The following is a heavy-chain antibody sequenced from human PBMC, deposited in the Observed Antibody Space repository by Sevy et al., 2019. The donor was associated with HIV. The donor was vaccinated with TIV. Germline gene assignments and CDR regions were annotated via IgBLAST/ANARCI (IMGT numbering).Heavy chain of an antibody. CDR3: ARDGLVRGPKEWFDP. CDR2: IYHSGST. J-gene: IGHJ5*02. D-gene: IGHD3-10*01. CDR1: GYSISSGYY. V-gene: IGHV4-38-2*02. Sequence: SETLSLTCAVSGYSISSGYYWGWIRQPPGKGLEWMWSIYHSGSTYYNPSLKSRVTISVDTSKNQFSLKLSSVTAADTAVYYCARDGLVRGPKEWFDPWGQGTLVTVSS.